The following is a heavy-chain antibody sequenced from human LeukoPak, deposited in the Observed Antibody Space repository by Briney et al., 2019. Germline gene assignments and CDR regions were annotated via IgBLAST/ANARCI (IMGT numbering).Heavy chain of an antibody. CDR2: INPNSGGT. Sequence: ASVKVSCKASGYTFTGYYMHWVRQAPGQGLEWMGWINPNSGGTNYAQKFQGRVTMTRDTSISTAYMELSRLRSDDTAVYYCARDSSAAGYNWFDPWGQGTLVPVSS. V-gene: IGHV1-2*02. CDR3: ARDSSAAGYNWFDP. CDR1: GYTFTGYY. D-gene: IGHD6-13*01. J-gene: IGHJ5*02.